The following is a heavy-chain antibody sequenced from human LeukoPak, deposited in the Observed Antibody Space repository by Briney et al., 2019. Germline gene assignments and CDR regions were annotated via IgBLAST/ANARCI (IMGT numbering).Heavy chain of an antibody. V-gene: IGHV4-61*01. CDR1: GGSVSSGRYY. CDR3: ARSKGPYYYYGMDV. Sequence: SETLSLTCTVSGGSVSSGRYYWSWIRQPPGKGLEWIGYIYYSGSTNYNPSLKSRVTISVDTSKNQFSLKLSSVTAADTAVYYCARSKGPYYYYGMDVWGQGTTVTVSS. CDR2: IYYSGST. J-gene: IGHJ6*02.